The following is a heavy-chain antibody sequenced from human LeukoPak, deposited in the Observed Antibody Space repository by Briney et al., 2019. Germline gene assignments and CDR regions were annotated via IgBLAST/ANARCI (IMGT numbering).Heavy chain of an antibody. J-gene: IGHJ4*02. V-gene: IGHV1-18*04. D-gene: IGHD2-2*01. CDR3: ARDSCSSTSCSTDY. CDR2: ISAYNGNT. CDR1: GYSFTSYW. Sequence: GESLKISCKGSGYSFTSYWIGWVRQMPGKGLEWMGWISAYNGNTNYAQKLQGRVTMTTDTSTSTAYMELRSLRSDDTAVYYCARDSCSSTSCSTDYWGQGTLVTVSS.